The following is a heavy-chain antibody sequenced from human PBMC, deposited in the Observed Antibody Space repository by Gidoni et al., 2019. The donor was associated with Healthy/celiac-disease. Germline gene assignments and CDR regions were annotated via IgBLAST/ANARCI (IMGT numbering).Heavy chain of an antibody. CDR3: ARDPTPDSSGLGDY. D-gene: IGHD3-22*01. V-gene: IGHV1-69*01. J-gene: IGHJ4*02. CDR2: ISPIFGTA. Sequence: QVQLVQAGAGVKKPGSSVKVSCKASGGPFSSYAIRWVRQAPGQGLEWMGGISPIFGTANYAQKFQGRVTITADESTSTAYMELSSLRSEDTAVYYCARDPTPDSSGLGDYWGQGTLVTVSS. CDR1: GGPFSSYA.